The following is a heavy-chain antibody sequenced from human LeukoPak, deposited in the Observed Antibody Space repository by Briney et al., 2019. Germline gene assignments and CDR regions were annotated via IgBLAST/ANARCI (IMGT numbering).Heavy chain of an antibody. CDR1: GGSISSYY. Sequence: SETLSLTCTVSGGSISSYYWSWIRQPPGKGLEWIGYIYYSGSTNYNPSLKSRVTISVDTSKNQFSLKLSSVTAADTAVYYCARGPHSSSWFDYWGQGTLVTVSS. J-gene: IGHJ4*02. V-gene: IGHV4-59*01. CDR2: IYYSGST. D-gene: IGHD6-13*01. CDR3: ARGPHSSSWFDY.